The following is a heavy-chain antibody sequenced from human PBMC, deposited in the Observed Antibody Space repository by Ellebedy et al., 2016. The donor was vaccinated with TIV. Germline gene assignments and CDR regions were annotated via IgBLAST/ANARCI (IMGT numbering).Heavy chain of an antibody. Sequence: GGSLRLXCAASGFIFSDYYMSWIRQAPGKGLEHISYISSSSSYTRYADSVKGRFTISRDNAKNSLYLQMNSLKTEDTAIYYCITRADLDGSDIWGQGTMVTVSS. D-gene: IGHD3-3*01. CDR1: GFIFSDYY. V-gene: IGHV3-11*03. J-gene: IGHJ3*02. CDR3: ITRADLDGSDI. CDR2: ISSSSSYT.